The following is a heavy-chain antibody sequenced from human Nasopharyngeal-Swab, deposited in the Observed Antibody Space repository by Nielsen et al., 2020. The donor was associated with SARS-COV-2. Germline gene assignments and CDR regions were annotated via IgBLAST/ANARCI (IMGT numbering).Heavy chain of an antibody. CDR3: AVTASTSRFFDY. CDR2: ISGSGGST. J-gene: IGHJ4*02. CDR1: GFTFSSYA. D-gene: IGHD2-21*02. V-gene: IGHV3-23*01. Sequence: ESLKISCAASGFTFSSYAMSWVRQAPGKGLEWVSAISGSGGSTYYADPVKRRFTISRDNSKNTLYLQMNRLRAEDTAVYYCAVTASTSRFFDYWGQGTLVTVSS.